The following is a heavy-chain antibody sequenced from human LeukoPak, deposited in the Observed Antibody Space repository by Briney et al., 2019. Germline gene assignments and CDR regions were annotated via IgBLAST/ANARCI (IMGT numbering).Heavy chain of an antibody. D-gene: IGHD1-7*01. CDR2: ISGSGGST. J-gene: IGHJ4*02. CDR3: ANHGYGLELGSVDY. V-gene: IGHV3-23*01. CDR1: GFTFSSYA. Sequence: GGSLRLSCAASGFTFSSYAMSWVRQAPGKGLEWVSAISGSGGSTYYADSVKGRFTISRDNSKNTLYLQMNSLRAEDTAVYYCANHGYGLELGSVDYWGQGTLVTVSS.